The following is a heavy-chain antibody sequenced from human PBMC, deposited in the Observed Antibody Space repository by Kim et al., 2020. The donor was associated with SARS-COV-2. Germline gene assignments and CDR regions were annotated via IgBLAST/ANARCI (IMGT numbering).Heavy chain of an antibody. V-gene: IGHV3-21*01. D-gene: IGHD3-10*01. CDR3: ATLTMVQGSWFDP. J-gene: IGHJ5*02. Sequence: YADSVKGRFTIARDNAKNSLYLQMNSLRAEDTAVYYCATLTMVQGSWFDPWGQGTLVTVSS.